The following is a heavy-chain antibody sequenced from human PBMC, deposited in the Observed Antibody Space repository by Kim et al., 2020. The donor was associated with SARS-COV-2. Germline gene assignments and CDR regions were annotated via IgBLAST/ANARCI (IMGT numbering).Heavy chain of an antibody. D-gene: IGHD2-8*01. CDR1: GGSISSSSYY. V-gene: IGHV4-39*01. CDR3: ARHFRSPGLMVSHGIFDP. J-gene: IGHJ5*02. Sequence: SETLSLTCTVSGGSISSSSYYWGWIRQPPGKGLEWIGSIYYSGSTYYNPSLKSRVTISVDTSKNQFSLKLSSVTAADTAVYYCARHFRSPGLMVSHGIFDPWGQGTLVTVSS. CDR2: IYYSGST.